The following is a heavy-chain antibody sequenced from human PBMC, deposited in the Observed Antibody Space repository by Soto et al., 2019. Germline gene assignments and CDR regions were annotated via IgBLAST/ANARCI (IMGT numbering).Heavy chain of an antibody. V-gene: IGHV6-1*01. J-gene: IGHJ6*02. CDR1: GDSVSSSSAA. Sequence: PSQTLSLTRAISGDSVSSSSAAWNWIRQSPSRGLEWLGRTYYRSKWYNDYAVSVKSRITINPDTSKNQFSLQLNSVTPEDTAVYYCARVVTCSSTSCYGGADYYYYYGMDVWGQGTTVTVSS. D-gene: IGHD2-2*01. CDR3: ARVVTCSSTSCYGGADYYYYYGMDV. CDR2: TYYRSKWYN.